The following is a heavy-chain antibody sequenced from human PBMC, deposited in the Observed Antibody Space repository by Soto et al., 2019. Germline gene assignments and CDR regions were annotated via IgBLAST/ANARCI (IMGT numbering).Heavy chain of an antibody. D-gene: IGHD2-15*01. V-gene: IGHV3-7*03. CDR3: ARDSGAATG. CDR2: IKQDGSEK. CDR1: GFTFSNYV. J-gene: IGHJ3*01. Sequence: GSLRLSCAASGFTFSNYVMSWVRQAPGKGLEWVANIKQDGSEKYYVDSVKGRFTISRDNAKNSVYLQMNSLRAEDTAVYYCARDSGAATGRGQGTMVTVSS.